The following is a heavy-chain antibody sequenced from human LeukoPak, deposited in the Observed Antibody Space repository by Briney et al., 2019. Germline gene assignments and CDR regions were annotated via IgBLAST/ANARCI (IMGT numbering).Heavy chain of an antibody. CDR3: ARLLDNDISGDPDTFDV. CDR2: VSYTGRI. V-gene: IGHV4-59*11. J-gene: IGHJ3*01. Sequence: SETLSLTCTVSGGSLSGHYWSWIRQPPGKRLEWIGYVSYTGRIKYNPSLQSRVTISIDTSKSQFSLELTSVTSAATAVYSCARLLDNDISGDPDTFDVWGQGTTVIVSS. D-gene: IGHD3-22*01. CDR1: GGSLSGHY.